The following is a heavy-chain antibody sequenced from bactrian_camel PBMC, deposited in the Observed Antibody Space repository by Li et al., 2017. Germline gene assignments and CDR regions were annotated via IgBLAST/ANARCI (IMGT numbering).Heavy chain of an antibody. J-gene: IGHJ6*01. CDR3: AADCTTVGGGTSVVFGY. D-gene: IGHD6*01. CDR1: GFTFSSYG. CDR2: IYKEATNT. V-gene: IGHV3-2*01. Sequence: HVQLVESGGGLVQPGGSLRLSCATSGFTFSSYGMSWVRQAPGKGLEWVSSIYKEATNTYYSDSVKGRFTISQDNAKNTLYLQMNSLKPEDTAMYYCAADCTTVGGGTSVVFGYWGQGTQVTVS.